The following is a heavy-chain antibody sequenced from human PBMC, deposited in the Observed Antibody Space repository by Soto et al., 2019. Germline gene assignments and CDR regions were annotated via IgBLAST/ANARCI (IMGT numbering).Heavy chain of an antibody. Sequence: SETLSLTCAVSGGSISSGGYYWSWIRQHPGKGLEWIGYIYYSGTTYYNPSLKSRVTISVDTSKNQFSLKLSFVSAADTAIYYCAGQRSPEGWFDPWGQRTLVTVSS. J-gene: IGHJ5*02. CDR1: GGSISSGGYY. CDR2: IYYSGTT. D-gene: IGHD3-10*01. V-gene: IGHV4-31*11. CDR3: AGQRSPEGWFDP.